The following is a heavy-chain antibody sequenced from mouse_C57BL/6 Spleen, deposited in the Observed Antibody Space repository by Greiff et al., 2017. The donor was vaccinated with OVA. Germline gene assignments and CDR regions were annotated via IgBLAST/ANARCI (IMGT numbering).Heavy chain of an antibody. Sequence: QVHVKQSGPELVKPGASVKISCKASGYAFSSSWMNWVKQRPGKGLEWIGRIYPGDGDTNYNGKFKGKATLTADKSSSTAYMQLSSLTSEDSAVYFCARGITTVDYYAMDYWGQGTSVTVSS. CDR3: ARGITTVDYYAMDY. J-gene: IGHJ4*01. CDR1: GYAFSSSW. D-gene: IGHD1-1*01. CDR2: IYPGDGDT. V-gene: IGHV1-82*01.